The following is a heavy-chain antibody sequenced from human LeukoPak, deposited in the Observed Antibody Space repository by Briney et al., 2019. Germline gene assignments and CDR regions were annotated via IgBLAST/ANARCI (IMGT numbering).Heavy chain of an antibody. J-gene: IGHJ4*02. CDR2: MSPNSGDT. Sequence: ASVKVSCKASGYTFTSYDFNWVRQATGQRPEWMGWMSPNSGDTGYAQKFQDRVTMTRNTSISTAYMELSSLRSEDTAVYYCARDLFPGVAGNFDYWGQGTLVTVSS. V-gene: IGHV1-8*01. CDR3: ARDLFPGVAGNFDY. CDR1: GYTFTSYD. D-gene: IGHD6-19*01.